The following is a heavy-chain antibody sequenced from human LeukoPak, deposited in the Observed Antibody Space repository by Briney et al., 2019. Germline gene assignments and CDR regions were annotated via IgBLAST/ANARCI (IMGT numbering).Heavy chain of an antibody. J-gene: IGHJ4*02. CDR2: IAHDGSNK. D-gene: IGHD6-19*01. V-gene: IGHV3-30*18. Sequence: QSGGSLRLSCAASGFTFSNYVMQWVRQAPGKGLEWVALIAHDGSNKYYADSVKGRFTISRDNSKNTLYLQMNSLRAEDTAVYYCAKDNSSGWYDYWGQGTLVTVSS. CDR1: GFTFSNYV. CDR3: AKDNSSGWYDY.